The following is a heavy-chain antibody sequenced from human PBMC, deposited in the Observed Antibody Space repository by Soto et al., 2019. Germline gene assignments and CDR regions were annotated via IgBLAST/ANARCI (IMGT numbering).Heavy chain of an antibody. V-gene: IGHV4-59*01. Sequence: SETLSLTCTVSGGSISSYYLSWIRQPPVKGLGWIGYIYYSGSTNYNPSLKSRATISVDTSKNQFSLKLSSVTAADTAVYYCARVPTYYDFWSGYYIPNYYYGMDVWGQGTTVTVSS. CDR3: ARVPTYYDFWSGYYIPNYYYGMDV. D-gene: IGHD3-3*01. CDR2: IYYSGST. CDR1: GGSISSYY. J-gene: IGHJ6*02.